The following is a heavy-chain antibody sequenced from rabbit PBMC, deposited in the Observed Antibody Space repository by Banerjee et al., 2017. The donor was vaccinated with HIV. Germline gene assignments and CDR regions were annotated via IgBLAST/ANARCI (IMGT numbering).Heavy chain of an antibody. V-gene: IGHV1S45*01. J-gene: IGHJ4*01. Sequence: QEQLEESGGDLVKPEGSLTLTCTASGFTISGAYDMCWVRQAPGKGLEWIGCIVSGSGSIDYASWAKGRFTISKTSSTTVTLQMTSLTAADTATYFCSRNRDLWGPGTLVTVS. CDR3: SRNRDL. CDR1: GFTISGAYD. CDR2: IVSGSGSI.